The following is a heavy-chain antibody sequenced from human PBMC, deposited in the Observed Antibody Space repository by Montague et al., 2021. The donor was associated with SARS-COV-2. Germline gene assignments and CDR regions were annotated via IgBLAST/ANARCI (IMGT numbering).Heavy chain of an antibody. CDR2: IYSGGTT. J-gene: IGHJ4*02. Sequence: SLRLSCAASGFTVSSNYMTWVRQAPGKGLEWVSVIYSGGTTSYADSVKGRFTISRDNSKNTLHLQMNSLRAEDTAVYYCARGSGWFLEEHYFDYWGQGTLVTVSS. D-gene: IGHD6-19*01. CDR1: GFTVSSNY. V-gene: IGHV3-53*01. CDR3: ARGSGWFLEEHYFDY.